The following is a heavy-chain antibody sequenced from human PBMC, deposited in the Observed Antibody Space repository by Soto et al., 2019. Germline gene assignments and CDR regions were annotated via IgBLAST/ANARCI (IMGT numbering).Heavy chain of an antibody. CDR2: FGTSDSYI. V-gene: IGHV3-21*06. D-gene: IGHD2-2*01. CDR3: ARDLHYALDY. J-gene: IGHJ4*02. Sequence: EVQLVESGGVLVQPGGSLRLSCAASGFPFSSYPMNWVRQVPGKGLEWVSHFGTSDSYIYYADSVKGRFTISSDNAKNLLYLQMNSLRDEDTAVYYCARDLHYALDYWGQGTLVTVSS. CDR1: GFPFSSYP.